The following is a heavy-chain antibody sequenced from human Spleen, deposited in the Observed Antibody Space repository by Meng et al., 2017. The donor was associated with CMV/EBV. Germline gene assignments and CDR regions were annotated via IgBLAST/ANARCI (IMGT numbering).Heavy chain of an antibody. CDR3: AREGLAGYTSGDTGFDY. CDR1: GDSVSSNSAA. CDR2: TYYRSKWYN. V-gene: IGHV6-1*01. Sequence: SQTLSLTCAISGDSVSSNSAAWNWIRQSPSRGLEWLGRTYYRSKWYNDYAVSVKSRITINPDTSKNQFSLQLNSVTAADTAVYYCAREGLAGYTSGDTGFDYWGQGTLVTVSS. J-gene: IGHJ4*02. D-gene: IGHD6-19*01.